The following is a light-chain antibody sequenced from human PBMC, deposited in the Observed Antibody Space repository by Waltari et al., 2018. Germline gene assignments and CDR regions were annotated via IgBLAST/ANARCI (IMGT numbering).Light chain of an antibody. J-gene: IGKJ3*01. CDR3: QQFKSYIFN. V-gene: IGKV1-9*01. CDR1: QDINSF. CDR2: SAS. Sequence: DIQLTQSPSFLSASVGDRVTISCRASQDINSFLAWYQQKPGKAPKLLIYSASTLQSGVPSRFSGSGSGTEFTRTISSLQPEDFATYYCQQFKSYIFNFGPGTKVDIK.